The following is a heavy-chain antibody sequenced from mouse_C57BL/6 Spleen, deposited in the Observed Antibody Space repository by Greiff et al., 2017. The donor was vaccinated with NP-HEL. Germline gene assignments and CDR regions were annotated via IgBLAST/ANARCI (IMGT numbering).Heavy chain of an antibody. V-gene: IGHV1-53*01. CDR3: ARSIWAWFAY. CDR2: INPSNGGT. Sequence: QVQLQQSGTELVKPGASVKLSCKASGYTFTSYWMPWVKQRPGQGLEWIGNINPSNGGTNYNEKLKSKTTLTVDKSSSTAYMQLSSLPSEDSAVYYSARSIWAWFAYWGQGTLVTVSA. D-gene: IGHD4-1*01. CDR1: GYTFTSYW. J-gene: IGHJ3*01.